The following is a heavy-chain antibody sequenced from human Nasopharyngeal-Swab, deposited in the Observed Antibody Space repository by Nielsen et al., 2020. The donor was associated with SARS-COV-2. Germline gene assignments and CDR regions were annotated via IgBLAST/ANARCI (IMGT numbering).Heavy chain of an antibody. CDR3: ARAFGGGYYYGMDV. V-gene: IGHV3-30-3*01. Sequence: GGSLRLSCAASGFTFSSYAMHWVRQAPGKGLEWVAVISYDGSNKYYADSVKGRLTISRDNSKNTLYLQMNSLRAEDTAVYYCARAFGGGYYYGMDVWGQGTTVTVSS. D-gene: IGHD3-10*01. CDR1: GFTFSSYA. CDR2: ISYDGSNK. J-gene: IGHJ6*02.